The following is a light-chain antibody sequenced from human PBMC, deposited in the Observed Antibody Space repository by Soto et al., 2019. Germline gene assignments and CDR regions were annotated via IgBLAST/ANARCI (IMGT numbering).Light chain of an antibody. V-gene: IGKV3-11*01. CDR3: QQPDNWPWT. CDR2: DAS. J-gene: IGKJ1*01. Sequence: ETVLTQSPATLSLSPGERATLSYRASQSVRSNLAWYQHKPGQAPRLLIYDASNRATGIPGRFSGSGSGTDFTLTISNLEPEDFAVYYCQQPDNWPWTFGQGAKVEIK. CDR1: QSVRSN.